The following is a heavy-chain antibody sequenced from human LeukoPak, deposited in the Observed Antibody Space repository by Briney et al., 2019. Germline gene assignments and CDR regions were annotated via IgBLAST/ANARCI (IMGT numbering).Heavy chain of an antibody. Sequence: SVKVSCKTSGYTFTGYYIHWVRQAPGQGLEWMGGIIPIFGTANYAQKFQGRVTITADESTSTAYMELSSLRSEDTAVYYCARDAGGDYEYFDYWGQGTLVTVSS. V-gene: IGHV1-69*13. CDR2: IIPIFGTA. D-gene: IGHD4-17*01. J-gene: IGHJ4*02. CDR1: GYTFTGYY. CDR3: ARDAGGDYEYFDY.